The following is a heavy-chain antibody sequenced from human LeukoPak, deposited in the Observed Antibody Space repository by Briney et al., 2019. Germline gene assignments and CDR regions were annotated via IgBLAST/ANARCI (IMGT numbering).Heavy chain of an antibody. Sequence: ASVKVSCKASGYTFTGYYMHWVRQAPGQGLEWMGWINPNSGGTNYAQKFQGRVTMTRDTSISTAYMELSRLRSDDTAVYYCARGVTYYDFWSGYRNWFDPRGQGTLVTVSS. V-gene: IGHV1-2*02. J-gene: IGHJ5*02. CDR3: ARGVTYYDFWSGYRNWFDP. CDR1: GYTFTGYY. CDR2: INPNSGGT. D-gene: IGHD3-3*01.